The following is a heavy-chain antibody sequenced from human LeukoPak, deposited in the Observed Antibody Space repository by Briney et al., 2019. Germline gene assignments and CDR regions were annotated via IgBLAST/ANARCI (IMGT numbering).Heavy chain of an antibody. J-gene: IGHJ4*02. CDR1: GIIISSNY. CDR3: ATVTSGH. V-gene: IGHV3-74*01. Sequence: PGGSLRLSCAASGIIISSNYMQWIRQAPGKGLVWVSRINPEGTSTTYADSVKGRFTISRDNAKNTVYLQMNSLRAEDTAVYYCATVTSGHWGQGILVPVSS. CDR2: INPEGTST. D-gene: IGHD4-17*01.